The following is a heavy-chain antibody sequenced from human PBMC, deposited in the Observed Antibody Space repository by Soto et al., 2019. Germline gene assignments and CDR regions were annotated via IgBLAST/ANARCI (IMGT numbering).Heavy chain of an antibody. D-gene: IGHD3-3*01. CDR3: ARGQYYDFWSGYYAEDFDY. V-gene: IGHV1-8*01. J-gene: IGHJ4*02. CDR2: MNPNSGNT. CDR1: GYAFTSYD. Sequence: ASVKVSCKASGYAFTSYDINWVRQATGQGLEWMGWMNPNSGNTGYAQKFQGRVTMTRNTSISTAYMELSSLRSEDTAVYYCARGQYYDFWSGYYAEDFDYWGQGALVTVSS.